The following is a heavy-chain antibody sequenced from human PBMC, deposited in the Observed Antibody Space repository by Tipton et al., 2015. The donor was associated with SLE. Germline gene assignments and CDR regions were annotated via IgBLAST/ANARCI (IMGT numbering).Heavy chain of an antibody. V-gene: IGHV4-39*07. CDR2: IYYRGNT. Sequence: TLSLTCTVSGGSISTSNYNWGWIRQPPGKGLEWIGRIYYRGNTYYNPTLKSRVTISVDTSMNLFFLNLSSVTAADTAVDYGARDVEFSSVSIFVVIPWGQGILVAVSS. D-gene: IGHD2-21*01. J-gene: IGHJ5*02. CDR3: ARDVEFSSVSIFVVIP. CDR1: GGSISTSNYN.